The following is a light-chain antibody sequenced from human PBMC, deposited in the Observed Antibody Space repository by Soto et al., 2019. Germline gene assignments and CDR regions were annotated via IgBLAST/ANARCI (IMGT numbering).Light chain of an antibody. V-gene: IGLV2-14*01. J-gene: IGLJ1*01. CDR1: SSDVGSYNS. Sequence: QSALTQPASVSGSPGQSITISCTGTSSDVGSYNSVSWYQQHPGKAPKLMIYGVSNRPSGVSIRFSGSKSGNTASLTISGLQAEDEGDYYCSSYTTSDSYVFGTGTKVTVL. CDR2: GVS. CDR3: SSYTTSDSYV.